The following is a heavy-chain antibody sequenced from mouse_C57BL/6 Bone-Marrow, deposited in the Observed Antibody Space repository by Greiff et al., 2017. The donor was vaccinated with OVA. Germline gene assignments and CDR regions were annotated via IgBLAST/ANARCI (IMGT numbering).Heavy chain of an antibody. J-gene: IGHJ3*01. CDR3: AIFYYDSWFAY. D-gene: IGHD2-4*01. V-gene: IGHV1-15*01. CDR1: GYTFTDYE. Sequence: VQLQQSGAELVRPGASVTLSCKASGYTFTDYEMHWVKQTPVHGLEWIGAIDPETGGTAYNQKFKGKAILTVDKSSSTAYMQLSSLTSEDSAVYYCAIFYYDSWFAYWGQGTLVTVSA. CDR2: IDPETGGT.